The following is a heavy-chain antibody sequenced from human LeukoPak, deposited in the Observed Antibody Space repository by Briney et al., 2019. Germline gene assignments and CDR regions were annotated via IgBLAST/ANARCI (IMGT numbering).Heavy chain of an antibody. Sequence: GASVKVSCKASGDTFTGYYMHWVRQAPGQGPEWMGWINPHSGGTNYAQKFQGRVTMTRDTSISTAYMELSSLRSEDTAVYYCARGSYYYDSSGPSGDYWGQGTLVTVSS. V-gene: IGHV1-2*02. D-gene: IGHD3-22*01. CDR1: GDTFTGYY. CDR2: INPHSGGT. J-gene: IGHJ4*02. CDR3: ARGSYYYDSSGPSGDY.